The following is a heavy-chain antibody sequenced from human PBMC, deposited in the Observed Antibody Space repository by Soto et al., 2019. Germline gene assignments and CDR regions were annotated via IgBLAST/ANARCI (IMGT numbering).Heavy chain of an antibody. CDR3: AKVITTDISYWYGMDV. Sequence: GGSLRLSCAASTFTFSRYPMVWVRQAPGKGLESISSISGSGTSYYADSVKGRFTISRDNSENTLYLQMNSLRAEDTAVYYCAKVITTDISYWYGMDVCGQGTTVTVSS. V-gene: IGHV3-23*01. CDR2: ISGSGTS. D-gene: IGHD1-26*01. CDR1: TFTFSRYP. J-gene: IGHJ6*02.